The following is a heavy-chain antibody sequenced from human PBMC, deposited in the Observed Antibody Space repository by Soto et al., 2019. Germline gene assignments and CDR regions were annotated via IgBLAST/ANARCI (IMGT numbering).Heavy chain of an antibody. J-gene: IGHJ5*02. V-gene: IGHV3-21*01. D-gene: IGHD2-15*01. CDR2: ISSSSSYI. CDR3: ARDPARLGYCSGGSCYIRFDP. CDR1: GFTFSSHS. Sequence: PGGSLRLSCAASGFTFSSHSMNWVRQAPGKGLEWVSSISSSSSYIYYADSVKGRFTISRDNAKNSLYLQMNSLRAEDTAVYYCARDPARLGYCSGGSCYIRFDPWGQGTLVTVSS.